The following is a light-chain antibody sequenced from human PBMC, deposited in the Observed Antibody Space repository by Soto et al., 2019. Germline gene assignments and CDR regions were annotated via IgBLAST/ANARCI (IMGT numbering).Light chain of an antibody. J-gene: IGLJ2*01. CDR2: TNN. Sequence: QLVLTQPPSASGTPGQRVTISCSGSSSNIGRNTVNWYQQLPGAAPKLLIYTNNQRPSGVPDRFSGSKSGTSASLAISGLQSEDEADYYCAAWDDSLNVVFGGGTKVTVL. CDR1: SSNIGRNT. CDR3: AAWDDSLNVV. V-gene: IGLV1-44*01.